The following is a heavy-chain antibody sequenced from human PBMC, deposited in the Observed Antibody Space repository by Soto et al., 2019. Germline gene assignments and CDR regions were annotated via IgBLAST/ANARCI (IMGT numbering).Heavy chain of an antibody. D-gene: IGHD3-22*01. J-gene: IGHJ6*02. CDR2: IWYDGSNK. Sequence: HPGGSLRLSCAASGFTFSSYGMHWVRQAPGKGLEWVAVIWYDGSNKYYADSVKGRFTISRDNSKNTLYLQMNSLRAEDTAVYYCAREGYYDSSGYGPYYYGMDVWGQRTTVTVSS. CDR3: AREGYYDSSGYGPYYYGMDV. CDR1: GFTFSSYG. V-gene: IGHV3-33*01.